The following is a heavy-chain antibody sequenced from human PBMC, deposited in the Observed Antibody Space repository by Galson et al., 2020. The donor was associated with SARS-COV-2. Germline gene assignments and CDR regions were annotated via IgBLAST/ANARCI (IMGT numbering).Heavy chain of an antibody. CDR2: ISHDGRIE. V-gene: IGHV3-30*04. CDR1: GFTFSNYA. J-gene: IGHJ3*02. D-gene: IGHD3-16*01. Sequence: GGSLRLSCAASGFTFSNYAIHWVRQAPGKGLEWVAVISHDGRIEVYADSVKGRFTISRDNSENMVFLQVSSLRTDDTALYYCARDVSGGGWDIWGQGTMGTVAS. CDR3: ARDVSGGGWDI.